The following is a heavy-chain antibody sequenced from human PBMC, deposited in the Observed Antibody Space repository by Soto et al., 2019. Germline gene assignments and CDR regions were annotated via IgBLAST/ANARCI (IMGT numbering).Heavy chain of an antibody. CDR2: ISSSSSTI. J-gene: IGHJ4*02. CDR1: GFTFSSYS. V-gene: IGHV3-48*04. CDR3: ARDGAETYYYGSGSYYFDY. D-gene: IGHD3-10*01. Sequence: GGSLRLSCAASGFTFSSYSMNWVRQAPGKGLEWVSYISSSSSTIYYADSVKGRFTISRDNAKNSLYLQMNSLRAEDTAVYYCARDGAETYYYGSGSYYFDYWGQGTLVTVSS.